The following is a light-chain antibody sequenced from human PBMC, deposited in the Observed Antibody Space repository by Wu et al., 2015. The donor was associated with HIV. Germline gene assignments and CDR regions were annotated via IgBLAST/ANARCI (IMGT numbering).Light chain of an antibody. V-gene: IGKV1-5*03. CDR2: KAS. Sequence: DIQMTQSPSTLSASVGDRVTITCRASQSISSWLAWYQQKPGKAPKLLIYKASSLERAVPSRFSGSGSGTEFTLTICSLQPDDFATYYCQQYNSYSWTFGQGTKVEIK. CDR3: QQYNSYSWT. CDR1: QSISSW. J-gene: IGKJ1*01.